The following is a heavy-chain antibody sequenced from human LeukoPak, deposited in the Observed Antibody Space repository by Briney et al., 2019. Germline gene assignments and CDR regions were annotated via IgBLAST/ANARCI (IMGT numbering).Heavy chain of an antibody. CDR3: AREMGDFWSGYLRYYYYGMDV. V-gene: IGHV3-30-3*01. D-gene: IGHD3-3*01. J-gene: IGHJ6*02. CDR2: ISYDGSNK. CDR1: GFTFSSYA. Sequence: GGSLRLSCAASGFTFSSYAMHWVRQAPGKGLEWVAVISYDGSNKYYADSVKGRFTISRDNSKNTLYLQMYSLRAEDTAVYYCAREMGDFWSGYLRYYYYGMDVWGQGTTVTVSS.